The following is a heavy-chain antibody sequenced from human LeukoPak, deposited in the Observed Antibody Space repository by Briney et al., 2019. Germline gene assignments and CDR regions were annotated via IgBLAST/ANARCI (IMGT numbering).Heavy chain of an antibody. Sequence: GGSQRLSCAASGFTFDDYNMHWVRQAPGKGLEWVSLITWNGDSSYYADSVEGRFTISRDNSKNSLYLQSLRTEDTALYYCAKDKWLRGYYYYYMDVWGKGTTVTVSS. J-gene: IGHJ6*03. CDR3: AKDKWLRGYYYYYMDV. D-gene: IGHD5-12*01. CDR2: ITWNGDSS. CDR1: GFTFDDYN. V-gene: IGHV3-43*01.